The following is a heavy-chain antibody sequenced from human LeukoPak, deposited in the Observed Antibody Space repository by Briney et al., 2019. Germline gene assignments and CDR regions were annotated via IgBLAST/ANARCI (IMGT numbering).Heavy chain of an antibody. D-gene: IGHD3-10*01. CDR2: IYPADSDT. J-gene: IGHJ4*02. V-gene: IGHV5-51*01. CDR3: ARQSRDGSKTRGYYFDS. CDR1: GYRFTNYW. Sequence: GESLKISCKVSGYRFTNYWIGWVRQMPGKGLESMGIIYPADSDTTYSPSFEGQVTISADKSIDTVYLQWSSLKASDTATYYCARQSRDGSKTRGYYFDSWGQGTLVTVSS.